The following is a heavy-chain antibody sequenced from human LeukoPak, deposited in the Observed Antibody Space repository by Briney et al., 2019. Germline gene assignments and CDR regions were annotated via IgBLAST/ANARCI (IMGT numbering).Heavy chain of an antibody. CDR2: IDSGGSA. D-gene: IGHD2-15*01. CDR1: GFSLSDNY. CDR3: ARDHVVASGAVAY. V-gene: IGHV3-53*01. Sequence: PGGSLRLSCAASGFSLSDNYMSWFRQAPGKGLEWLSVIDSGGSAIYAHSVRGRFTISRDSSKNTLHLQMDSLTIEDSALYYCARDHVVASGAVAYWGQGTRVTVSS. J-gene: IGHJ4*02.